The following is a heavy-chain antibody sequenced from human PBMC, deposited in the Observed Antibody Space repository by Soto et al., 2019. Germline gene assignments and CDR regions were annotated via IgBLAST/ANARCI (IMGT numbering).Heavy chain of an antibody. CDR3: ARGDSTDCSNGVCSFFYNHDMDV. D-gene: IGHD2-8*01. V-gene: IGHV1-2*04. Sequence: EASVKVSCKDSGYSFTDYHIHWVRQAPGQGLEWLGRINPKSGGTSTAQKFQGWVTMTTDTSISTASMELTRLTSDDTAIYYCARGDSTDCSNGVCSFFYNHDMDVWGQGTTVTVSS. CDR1: GYSFTDYH. J-gene: IGHJ6*02. CDR2: INPKSGGT.